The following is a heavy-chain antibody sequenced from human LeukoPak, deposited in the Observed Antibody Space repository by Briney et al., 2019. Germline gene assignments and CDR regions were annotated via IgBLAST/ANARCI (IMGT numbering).Heavy chain of an antibody. CDR1: GFTFSSYS. Sequence: GGSLRLSCAASGFTFSSYSMNWVRQAPGKGLEWVSSISSSSSYIYYADSVKGRFTISRDNAKNSPYLQTNSLRAEDTAVYYCARDLPRARTGLDYWGQGTLVTVSS. CDR3: ARDLPRARTGLDY. J-gene: IGHJ4*02. CDR2: ISSSSSYI. D-gene: IGHD3/OR15-3a*01. V-gene: IGHV3-21*01.